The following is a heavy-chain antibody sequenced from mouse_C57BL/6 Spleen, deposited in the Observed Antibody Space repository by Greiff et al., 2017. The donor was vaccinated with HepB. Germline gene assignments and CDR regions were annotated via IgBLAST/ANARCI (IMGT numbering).Heavy chain of an antibody. CDR1: GYTFTSYW. J-gene: IGHJ2*01. CDR2: IYPGSGST. V-gene: IGHV1-55*01. CDR3: ARGDYYYGSSYAYYFDY. Sequence: QVQLQQPGAELVKPGASVKMSCKASGYTFTSYWITWVKQRPGQGLEWIGDIYPGSGSTNYNEKFKSKATLTVDTSSSTAYMQLSSLTSEDSAVYYCARGDYYYGSSYAYYFDYWGQGTTLTVSS. D-gene: IGHD1-1*01.